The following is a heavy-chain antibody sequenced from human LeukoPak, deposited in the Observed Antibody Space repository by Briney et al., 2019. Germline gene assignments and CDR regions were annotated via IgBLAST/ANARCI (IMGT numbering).Heavy chain of an antibody. CDR2: INPNSGGT. D-gene: IGHD1-26*01. CDR1: GYTFTGYY. J-gene: IGHJ4*02. V-gene: IGHV1-2*02. Sequence: ASVKVSCKASGYTFTGYYMHWVRQAPGQGLEWMGWINPNSGGTNYAQKFQGRVTMTRDTSISTAYMELSRLRSDDTAVYYCARGGENGGSGSYLGFGYWGQGTLVTVSS. CDR3: ARGGENGGSGSYLGFGY.